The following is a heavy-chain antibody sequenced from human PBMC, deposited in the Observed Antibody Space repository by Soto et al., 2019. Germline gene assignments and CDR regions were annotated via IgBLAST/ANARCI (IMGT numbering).Heavy chain of an antibody. D-gene: IGHD6-13*01. J-gene: IGHJ3*01. CDR2: IVPMFGTT. CDR1: GDTFNSYG. V-gene: IGHV1-69*01. CDR3: TRDLADVHLWDAFDV. Sequence: QVQLVQSGPELKKPGSSVKVSCKAPGDTFNSYGISWVRQAPGQGLEWMGGIVPMFGTTNLALKFEDRVTITADELTTTVYMEIRGLTSEDTAVYYCTRDLADVHLWDAFDVWGHGTRVTVSS.